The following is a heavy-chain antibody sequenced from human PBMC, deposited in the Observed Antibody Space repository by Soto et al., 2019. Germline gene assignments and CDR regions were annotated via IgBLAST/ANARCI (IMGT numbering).Heavy chain of an antibody. Sequence: SETLSLTCTVSRGSVSSGGHFWSWVRQPPGKGQQWIGYVYYSGLSNYNPSLKSRVTISVDTSKNQFSLKLSSVTAADTAVYYCARGRLQQYQLLRPNYYYYGMDVWGQGTTVTVSS. CDR2: VYYSGLS. CDR3: ARGRLQQYQLLRPNYYYYGMDV. J-gene: IGHJ6*02. CDR1: RGSVSSGGHF. D-gene: IGHD2-2*01. V-gene: IGHV4-61*08.